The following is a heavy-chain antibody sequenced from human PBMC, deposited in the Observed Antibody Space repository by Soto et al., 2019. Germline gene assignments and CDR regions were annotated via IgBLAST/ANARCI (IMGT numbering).Heavy chain of an antibody. D-gene: IGHD2-8*01. CDR1: GFTFSSYA. J-gene: IGHJ4*02. CDR3: AREGTYCTNGVCYSPAPSHFDY. V-gene: IGHV3-64*01. CDR2: ISSNGSST. Sequence: GGSLRLSCSASGFTFSSYAMSWVRQAPGKGLEYVSAISSNGSSTYYANSVKGRFTISRDNSKNTLYLQMGSLRAEDMAVYYCAREGTYCTNGVCYSPAPSHFDYWGQGTLVTVSS.